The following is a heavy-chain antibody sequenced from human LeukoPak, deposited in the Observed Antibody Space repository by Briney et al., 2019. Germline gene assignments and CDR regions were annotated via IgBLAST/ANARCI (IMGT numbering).Heavy chain of an antibody. Sequence: GESLKISCKGSGYSFTSYWIGWVRQMPGKGLEWMGIIYPGDSDTRYSPSFQGQVTISADKSISTAYLQWSSLKASDTAMYYCAAWDLVQLAPLNDAFDIWGQGTMVTVSS. CDR3: AAWDLVQLAPLNDAFDI. V-gene: IGHV5-51*01. CDR1: GYSFTSYW. D-gene: IGHD6-13*01. CDR2: IYPGDSDT. J-gene: IGHJ3*02.